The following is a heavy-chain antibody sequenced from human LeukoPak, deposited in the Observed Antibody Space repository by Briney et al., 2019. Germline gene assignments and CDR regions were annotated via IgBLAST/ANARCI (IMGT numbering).Heavy chain of an antibody. Sequence: SETLSLTCTVSGGSMSSSSYYWGWIRQPPGKGLEWIGSIYYSGSTYYNPSLKSRVTISVDTSKNQFSLKLSSVTAADTAVYYCARQVGDTYYYGSGSYKVDYWGQGTLVTVSS. J-gene: IGHJ4*01. D-gene: IGHD3-10*01. CDR3: ARQVGDTYYYGSGSYKVDY. V-gene: IGHV4-39*01. CDR1: GGSMSSSSYY. CDR2: IYYSGST.